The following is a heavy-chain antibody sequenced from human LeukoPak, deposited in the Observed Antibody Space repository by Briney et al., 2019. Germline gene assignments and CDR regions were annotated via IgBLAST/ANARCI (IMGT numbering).Heavy chain of an antibody. CDR1: GFTVSSNY. Sequence: HPGGSLRLSCAASGFTVSSNYMSWVRQSPGGGLEWVASLGRSGGSKNYADSVKGRFTISRDNSKNTLFLQMNSLRVEDSAIYYCAKGEMATSNWGQGTLVTVSS. V-gene: IGHV3-23*01. CDR2: LGRSGGSK. J-gene: IGHJ4*02. D-gene: IGHD5-24*01. CDR3: AKGEMATSN.